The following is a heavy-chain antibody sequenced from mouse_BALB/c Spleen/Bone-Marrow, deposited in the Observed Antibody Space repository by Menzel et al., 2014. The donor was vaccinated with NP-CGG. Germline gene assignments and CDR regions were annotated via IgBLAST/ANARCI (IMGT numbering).Heavy chain of an antibody. CDR2: ISNGSSTI. CDR1: GITFRNFG. V-gene: IGHV5-17*02. Sequence: VESGGGLVQPGGSRKLSCAASGITFRNFGMHWVRQAPEKGLEWVAYISNGSSTIYYADTLKGRFTISRDNPKNTLFLQMTSLRSEDTAMYYCARIGRARGYAMDYWGQGTSVTVSS. CDR3: ARIGRARGYAMDY. J-gene: IGHJ4*01. D-gene: IGHD3-3*01.